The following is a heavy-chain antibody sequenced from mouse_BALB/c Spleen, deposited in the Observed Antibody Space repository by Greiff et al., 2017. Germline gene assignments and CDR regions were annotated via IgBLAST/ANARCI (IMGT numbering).Heavy chain of an antibody. D-gene: IGHD2-4*01. CDR1: GFTFSSYA. CDR2: ISSGGST. J-gene: IGHJ4*01. CDR3: ARGGITTFSAMDY. Sequence: EVKLVESGGGLVKPGGSLKLSCAASGFTFSSYAMSWVRQTPEKRLEWVASISSGGSTYYPDSVKGRFTISRDNARNILYLQMSSLRSEDTAMYYCARGGITTFSAMDYWGQGTSVTVSS. V-gene: IGHV5-6-5*01.